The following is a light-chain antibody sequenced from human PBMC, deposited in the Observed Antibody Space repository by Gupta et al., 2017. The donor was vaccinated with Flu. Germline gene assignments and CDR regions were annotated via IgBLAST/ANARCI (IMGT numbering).Light chain of an antibody. V-gene: IGKV4-1*01. Sequence: NCKSSQSVLYSSNNKNYLAWYQQKPGQPPKLLISWASTRESGVPDRFGGSGSGTDFTLTISSLQVEDVAVYYCQQYYSTPRTFGQGTSVEIK. J-gene: IGKJ1*01. CDR3: QQYYSTPRT. CDR1: QSVLYSSNNKNY. CDR2: WAS.